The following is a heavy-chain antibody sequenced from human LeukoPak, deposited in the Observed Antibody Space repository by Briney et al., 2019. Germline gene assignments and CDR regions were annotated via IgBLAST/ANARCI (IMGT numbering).Heavy chain of an antibody. D-gene: IGHD3-16*01. J-gene: IGHJ5*02. CDR1: GFTFSSYS. Sequence: GGSLRLSRAASGFTFSSYSMNWVRQAPGKGLEWVSSISSSSSYIYYADSVKGRFTISRDNAKNSLYLQMNSLRAEDTAVYYCARDSGWGSSNWFDPWGQGTLVTVSS. CDR2: ISSSSSYI. V-gene: IGHV3-21*01. CDR3: ARDSGWGSSNWFDP.